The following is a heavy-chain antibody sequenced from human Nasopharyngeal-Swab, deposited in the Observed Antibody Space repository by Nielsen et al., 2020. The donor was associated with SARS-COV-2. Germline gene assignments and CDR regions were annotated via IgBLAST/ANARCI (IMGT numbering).Heavy chain of an antibody. CDR2: IIPIFGTA. CDR1: GGTFSSYA. D-gene: IGHD6-13*01. V-gene: IGHV1-69*13. Sequence: SVKVSCKASGGTFSSYAVSWVRQAPGQGLEWMGGIIPIFGTANYAQKFQGRVTITADESTSTAYMELSSLRSEDTAVYYCAREASAAAADYFDYWGQGTLVTVSS. J-gene: IGHJ4*02. CDR3: AREASAAAADYFDY.